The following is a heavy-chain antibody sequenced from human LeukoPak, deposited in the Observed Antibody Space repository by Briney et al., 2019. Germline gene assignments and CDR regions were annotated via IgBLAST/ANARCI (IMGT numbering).Heavy chain of an antibody. Sequence: SETLSLTCTVSGASISNYYWSWIRQPPGKGLECIGYVSYSGRTNHNPSLKSRVTISADTSKNQFSLKLSSVTAADTAVYYCARHNDYYDSPFDYWGQGTLVTVSS. D-gene: IGHD3-22*01. J-gene: IGHJ4*02. V-gene: IGHV4-59*08. CDR2: VSYSGRT. CDR3: ARHNDYYDSPFDY. CDR1: GASISNYY.